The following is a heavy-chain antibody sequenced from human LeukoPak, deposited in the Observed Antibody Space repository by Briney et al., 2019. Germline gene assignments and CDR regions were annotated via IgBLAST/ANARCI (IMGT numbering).Heavy chain of an antibody. V-gene: IGHV3-23*01. Sequence: GGSLRLSCVASGFTFSSSGMSWVRQAPGKGLEWVSSISGRGGSTYYADSVKGRFTISRDNSKNTLYLQMNSLRAEDTAVYYCAKDSRRHYDSSGYYIDYWGQGTLVTVSS. CDR3: AKDSRRHYDSSGYYIDY. J-gene: IGHJ4*02. CDR1: GFTFSSSG. D-gene: IGHD3-22*01. CDR2: ISGRGGST.